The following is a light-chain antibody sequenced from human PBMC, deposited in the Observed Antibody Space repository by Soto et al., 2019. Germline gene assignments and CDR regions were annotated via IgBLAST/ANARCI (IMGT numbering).Light chain of an antibody. CDR1: SGHNSYA. CDR2: LNSDGRQ. Sequence: QSVLTQPPSASASLGASVKLTCTLSSGHNSYAIAWHQQQPEKGPRYLMKLNSDGRQSQGDGIPDRFSGSSSGAERYLTIASLQSEDEADYYCATWSTDIRVFGGGTKLTVL. CDR3: ATWSTDIRV. V-gene: IGLV4-69*01. J-gene: IGLJ3*02.